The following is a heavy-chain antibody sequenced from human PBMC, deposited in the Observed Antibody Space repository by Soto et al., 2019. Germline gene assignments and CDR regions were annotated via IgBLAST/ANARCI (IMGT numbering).Heavy chain of an antibody. V-gene: IGHV1-18*01. D-gene: IGHD6-25*01. CDR1: GYTFTSYG. J-gene: IGHJ6*02. Sequence: ASVKVSCTASGYTFTSYGISWVRQAPGQGLEWMGWISAYNGNTNYAQKLQGRVTMTTDTSTSTAYMELSSMRSEDTAVYYCLAATPDYYYYGMDGWGQGTTVTVAS. CDR2: ISAYNGNT. CDR3: LAATPDYYYYGMDG.